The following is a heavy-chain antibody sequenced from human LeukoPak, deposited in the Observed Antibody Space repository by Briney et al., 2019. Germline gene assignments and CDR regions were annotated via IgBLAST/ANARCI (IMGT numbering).Heavy chain of an antibody. CDR1: GYTFTSYG. J-gene: IGHJ5*02. CDR2: ISAYNGNT. D-gene: IGHD2-2*01. Sequence: GASVKVSCKASGYTFTSYGISWVRQAPGQGLEWMGWISAYNGNTNYAQKLQGRVTMTTDTSTSTAYMELRSLRSDDTAVYYCARGGVHIVVVPAAMRYDWFDPWGQGTLVTVSS. V-gene: IGHV1-18*01. CDR3: ARGGVHIVVVPAAMRYDWFDP.